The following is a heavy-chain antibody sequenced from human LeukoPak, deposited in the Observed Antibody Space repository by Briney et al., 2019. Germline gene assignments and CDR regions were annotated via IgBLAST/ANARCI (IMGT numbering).Heavy chain of an antibody. CDR3: ARDQGYAISQYGMDV. CDR2: INPNSGGT. CDR1: GYTFTGYY. V-gene: IGHV1-2*02. J-gene: IGHJ6*02. D-gene: IGHD5-18*01. Sequence: ASVKVSCKASGYTFTGYYMHWVRQAPGQGLEWMGWINPNSGGTNYAQKFQGRVTMTRDTSISTAYMELSRLRSDDTAVYYCARDQGYAISQYGMDVWGRGTTVTVSS.